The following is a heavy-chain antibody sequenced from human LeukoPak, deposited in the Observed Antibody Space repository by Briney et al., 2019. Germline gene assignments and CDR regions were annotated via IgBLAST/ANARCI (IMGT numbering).Heavy chain of an antibody. J-gene: IGHJ4*02. CDR1: GFTFSTYS. V-gene: IGHV3-48*04. CDR3: ARDATQYLRYGYFDS. Sequence: PGGSLRLSCAASGFTFSTYSMNWVRQAPGKGLEWVSYITPSSDTIYYADSVKGRFTISRDNAKNSVSLQMNNLRAEDTAVYYCARDATQYLRYGYFDSWGQGILVTVSS. CDR2: ITPSSDTI. D-gene: IGHD3-9*01.